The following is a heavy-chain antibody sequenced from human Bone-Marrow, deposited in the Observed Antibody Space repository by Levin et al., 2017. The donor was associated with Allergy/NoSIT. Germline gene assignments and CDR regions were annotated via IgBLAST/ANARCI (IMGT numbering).Heavy chain of an antibody. CDR2: IKSKSDGGTT. V-gene: IGHV3-15*01. CDR3: SNVEY. Sequence: GESLKISCEASEFTLTNAWMSWVRQAAGKGLEWVGRIKSKSDGGTTAYTAPVQGRFTVSRDDSKNTLYLQMSDLKTEDTAVYYCSNVEYWGQGTLVTVSS. D-gene: IGHD2-8*01. CDR1: EFTLTNAW. J-gene: IGHJ4*02.